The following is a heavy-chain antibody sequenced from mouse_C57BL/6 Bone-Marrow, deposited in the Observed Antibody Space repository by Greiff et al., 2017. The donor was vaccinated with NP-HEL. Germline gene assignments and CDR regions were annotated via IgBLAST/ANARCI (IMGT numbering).Heavy chain of an antibody. J-gene: IGHJ1*03. CDR3: ARHLGGYYWYFDV. V-gene: IGHV5-12*01. Sequence: EVKVVESGGGLVQPGGSLKLSCAASGFTFSDYYMYWVRQTPEKRLEWVAYISNGGGSTYYPDTVKGRFTISRDNAKNTLYLQMSRLKSEDTAMYYCARHLGGYYWYFDVWGTGTTVTVSS. D-gene: IGHD1-1*02. CDR1: GFTFSDYY. CDR2: ISNGGGST.